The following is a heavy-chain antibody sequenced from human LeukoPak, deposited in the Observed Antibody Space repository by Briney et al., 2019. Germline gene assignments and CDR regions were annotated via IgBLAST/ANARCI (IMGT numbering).Heavy chain of an antibody. Sequence: LETLSLTCAVYGGSFSGYYWSWIRQPPGKGLEWIGEINHSGSTYYNPSLKSRVTISVDTSKNQFSLKLSSVTAADTAVYYCARDRYVLRFLEWLPPPGGFDYWGQGTLVTVSS. CDR3: ARDRYVLRFLEWLPPPGGFDY. CDR2: INHSGST. V-gene: IGHV4-34*01. D-gene: IGHD3-3*01. J-gene: IGHJ4*02. CDR1: GGSFSGYY.